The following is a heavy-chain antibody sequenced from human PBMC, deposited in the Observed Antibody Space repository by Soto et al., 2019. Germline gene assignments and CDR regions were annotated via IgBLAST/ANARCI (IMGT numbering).Heavy chain of an antibody. Sequence: ASVKVSCKASGYTLSTHAMHWVRQAPGQSLEWMGWINGGTGQTKHSHRFQDRISITRDTSANKAYMELSSLRSEDTAVYYCASGKGTEDTYYYYGLDICGPGTTVTVSS. CDR2: INGGTGQT. J-gene: IGHJ6*02. CDR1: GYTLSTHA. CDR3: ASGKGTEDTYYYYGLDI. D-gene: IGHD1-1*01. V-gene: IGHV1-3*01.